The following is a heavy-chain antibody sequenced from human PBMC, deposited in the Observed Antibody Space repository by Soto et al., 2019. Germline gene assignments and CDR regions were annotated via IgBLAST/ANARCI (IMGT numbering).Heavy chain of an antibody. V-gene: IGHV2-5*02. CDR2: IYWDDDK. Sequence: QITLKESGPTLVKPTQTLTLTCTFSGFSLNTNGVGVDWIRQPPGKALEWLAVIYWDDDKRYSPSLMSRLTITKDTSKNQVVLSMTNMDPVDTVTYYCAHSSVVDWYFDLWGRGTLVTVSS. CDR1: GFSLNTNGVG. J-gene: IGHJ2*01. CDR3: AHSSVVDWYFDL. D-gene: IGHD2-15*01.